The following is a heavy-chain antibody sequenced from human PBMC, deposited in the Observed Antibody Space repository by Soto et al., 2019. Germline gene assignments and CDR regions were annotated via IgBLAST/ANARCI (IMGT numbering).Heavy chain of an antibody. D-gene: IGHD3-9*01. V-gene: IGHV3-33*01. CDR2: IWYDGSNK. CDR3: ARDFDWLLYSRPKYYYYGMDV. J-gene: IGHJ6*02. CDR1: GFTFSSYG. Sequence: QVQLVESGGGVVQPGRSLRLSCAASGFTFSSYGMHWVRQAPGKGLEWVAVIWYDGSNKYYADSVKGRFTISRDNSKNTLYPQMNSLRAEDTAVYYCARDFDWLLYSRPKYYYYGMDVWGQGTTVTVSS.